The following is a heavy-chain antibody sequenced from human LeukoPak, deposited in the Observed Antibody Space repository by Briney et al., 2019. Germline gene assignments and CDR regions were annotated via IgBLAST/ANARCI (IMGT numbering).Heavy chain of an antibody. Sequence: PSETLSLTCTVSGGSISSGSYYWSWIRQPAGKGLEWIGRIYTSGSTNYNPSLKSRVTISVDTSKNQFSLKLSSVTAADTAVYYCARESRLMGYYYYYMDVWGKGTTVTVSS. D-gene: IGHD3-16*01. J-gene: IGHJ6*03. CDR2: IYTSGST. CDR3: ARESRLMGYYYYYMDV. V-gene: IGHV4-61*02. CDR1: GGSISSGSYY.